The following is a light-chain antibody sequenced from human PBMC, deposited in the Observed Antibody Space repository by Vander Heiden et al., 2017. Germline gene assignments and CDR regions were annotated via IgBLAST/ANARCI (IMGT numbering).Light chain of an antibody. CDR3: RQALQTPLT. CDR1: QSLLHSNGYTY. Sequence: DPVMTQSPLSLPVTPGEPASISCTSSQSLLHSNGYTYLDWYLQKPGQSPQLLIYLVSNRASGVPDRFSGSGSGTDFTLKISRVEAEDVGIYYCRQALQTPLTFGGGTKVEIK. V-gene: IGKV2-28*01. CDR2: LVS. J-gene: IGKJ4*01.